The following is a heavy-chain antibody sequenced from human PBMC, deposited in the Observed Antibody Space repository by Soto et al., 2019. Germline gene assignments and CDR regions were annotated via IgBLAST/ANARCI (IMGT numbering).Heavy chain of an antibody. CDR2: ISYDGSNR. J-gene: IGHJ6*02. CDR1: GFTFNNHG. CDR3: AKDLAVAIIYYGMDV. V-gene: IGHV3-30*18. D-gene: IGHD2-21*01. Sequence: GGSLRLSCAASGFTFNNHGMHWVRPAPGKGLEWVAVISYDGSNRYYTDSVKGRFTISRDNSKNTLYLQMNSLRAEDTAVYYCAKDLAVAIIYYGMDVWGQGTTVTVSS.